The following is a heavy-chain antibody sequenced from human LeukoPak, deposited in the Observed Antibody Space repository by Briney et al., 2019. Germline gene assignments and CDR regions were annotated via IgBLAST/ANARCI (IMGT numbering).Heavy chain of an antibody. CDR1: GFTFSDYY. CDR2: ISSSGSTI. V-gene: IGHV3-11*01. J-gene: IGHJ6*02. D-gene: IGHD3-10*01. Sequence: GGSLRLSCAASGFTFSDYYMSWIRQAPGKGLEWVPYISSSGSTIYYADSVKGRFTISRGNAKNSLYLQMNSLRAEDTAVYYCAGVGWYYYGMDVWGQGTTVTVSS. CDR3: AGVGWYYYGMDV.